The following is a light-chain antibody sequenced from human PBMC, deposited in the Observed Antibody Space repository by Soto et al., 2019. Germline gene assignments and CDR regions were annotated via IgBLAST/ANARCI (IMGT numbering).Light chain of an antibody. J-gene: IGLJ2*01. V-gene: IGLV2-14*01. CDR2: EVS. Sequence: QSALTQPASVSGSPGQSITISCTGTSSDVGGYNYVSWYQQHPGKAPKLMIYEVSNRPSGVSNRFSGSKSDNTASLTISGLQVEDEADYYCSSYTSSTTLVVFGGGTKLTVL. CDR3: SSYTSSTTLVV. CDR1: SSDVGGYNY.